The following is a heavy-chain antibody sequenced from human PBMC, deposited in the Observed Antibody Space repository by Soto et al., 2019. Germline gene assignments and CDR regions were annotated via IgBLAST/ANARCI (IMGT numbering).Heavy chain of an antibody. D-gene: IGHD1-1*01. Sequence: SVKVSCKASGGTFSSYAIIWVRQAPGQGLEWMGGIIPIFGTANYAQKFQGRVTITADKSTSTAYMELSSLRSEDTAVYYCARASPAEPKRYFDYWGQGTLVTVSS. CDR2: IIPIFGTA. CDR1: GGTFSSYA. CDR3: ARASPAEPKRYFDY. V-gene: IGHV1-69*06. J-gene: IGHJ4*02.